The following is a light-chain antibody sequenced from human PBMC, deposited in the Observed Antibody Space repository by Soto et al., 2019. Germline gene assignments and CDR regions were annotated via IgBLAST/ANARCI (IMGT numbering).Light chain of an antibody. CDR2: QTS. CDR3: HQRQSWPRT. Sequence: EIVLTQSPATLSLPPGEGATLSCRASQSISDTLAWYQQKPGQAPRLLIYQTSIRAAGIPARFSASGSGTDFTLTISDVQPEDFALYYCHQRQSWPRTFGQGTKVDIK. V-gene: IGKV3-11*01. CDR1: QSISDT. J-gene: IGKJ1*01.